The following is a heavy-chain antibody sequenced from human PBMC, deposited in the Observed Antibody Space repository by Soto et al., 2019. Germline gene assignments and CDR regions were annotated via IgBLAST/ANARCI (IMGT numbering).Heavy chain of an antibody. D-gene: IGHD3-9*01. Sequence: EVQLVESGGGLVQPGGSLRLSCAASGFTFSSYWMHWVRQAPGKGLVWVSRINSDGSSTSYADSVKGRFTISRDNAKNTLYLLMNSMRAEDTAVYYCARGGYDMLTPRYFDLWGRGTLVTVSS. J-gene: IGHJ2*01. CDR2: INSDGSST. V-gene: IGHV3-74*01. CDR1: GFTFSSYW. CDR3: ARGGYDMLTPRYFDL.